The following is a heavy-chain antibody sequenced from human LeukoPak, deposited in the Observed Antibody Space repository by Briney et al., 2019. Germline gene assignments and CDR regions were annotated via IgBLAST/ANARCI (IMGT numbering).Heavy chain of an antibody. Sequence: PGGSLRLSCAASGFTFSSYGMHWVSQAPGKGLEWVAVIWYGGSNKYYADSVKGRFTISRDNSKNTLYLQMNSLRAEDTAVYYCAKGGVGATGMDVWGKGTTVTVSS. CDR1: GFTFSSYG. J-gene: IGHJ6*03. CDR2: IWYGGSNK. V-gene: IGHV3-30*02. D-gene: IGHD1-26*01. CDR3: AKGGVGATGMDV.